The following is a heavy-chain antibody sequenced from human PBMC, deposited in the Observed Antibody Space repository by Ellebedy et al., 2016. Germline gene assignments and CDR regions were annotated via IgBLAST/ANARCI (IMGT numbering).Heavy chain of an antibody. D-gene: IGHD2-2*02. CDR2: INYSGST. J-gene: IGHJ2*01. Sequence: SETLSLTXTVSGGSISSLYWNWIRQPPGKGLEWIGYINYSGSTNYNHSPKIRVTISVDTSRNQFSLKLSSVTAADTAVYYCARDRRLTEHCAGTSCYTGDWSFDLWGRGTLVTVSS. CDR3: ARDRRLTEHCAGTSCYTGDWSFDL. V-gene: IGHV4-59*11. CDR1: GGSISSLY.